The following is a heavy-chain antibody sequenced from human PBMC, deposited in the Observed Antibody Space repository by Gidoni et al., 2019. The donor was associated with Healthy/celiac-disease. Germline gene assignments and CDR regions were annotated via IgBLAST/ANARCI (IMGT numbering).Heavy chain of an antibody. CDR1: GFTVSSNY. D-gene: IGHD3-16*01. CDR3: ALPLGEWGAGSGMDV. V-gene: IGHV3-66*01. J-gene: IGHJ6*02. CDR2: IYSGGST. Sequence: EVQLVESGGGLVQPGGSLRLSCAASGFTVSSNYMSWVRQAPGKGLEWVSVIYSGGSTYYADSVKGRFTISRDNSKNTLYLQMNSLRAEDTAVYYCALPLGEWGAGSGMDVWGQGTTVTVSS.